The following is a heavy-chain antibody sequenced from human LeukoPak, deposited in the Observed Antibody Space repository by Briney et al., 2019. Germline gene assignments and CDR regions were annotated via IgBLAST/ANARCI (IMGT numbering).Heavy chain of an antibody. Sequence: PSETLSLTCGVSGYPINNAYYWVWIRQPPGKGLEWIGSLYHPDSTYYNPSLTRRVTMSVDTSRNQFSLRLSFVTAADTAVYYCARQYDSYFYYYLDLWGTGTTVTVSS. CDR2: LYHPDST. D-gene: IGHD2-2*01. J-gene: IGHJ6*03. V-gene: IGHV4-38-2*01. CDR3: ARQYDSYFYYYLDL. CDR1: GYPINNAYY.